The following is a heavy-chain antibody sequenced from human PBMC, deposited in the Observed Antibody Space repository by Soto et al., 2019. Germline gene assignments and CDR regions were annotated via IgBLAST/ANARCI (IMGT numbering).Heavy chain of an antibody. CDR2: IKSKTDGGTT. CDR3: TKDQEYSYGYGAFDI. CDR1: GFTFSHAW. Sequence: EVQLVESCGGLVKPGGSLRLSCAASGFTFSHAWMSWVRQAPGKGLEWVGRIKSKTDGGTTDYAAPVKGRFTISRDDSKNTLYLQMNSLKTEDTAVYYCTKDQEYSYGYGAFDIWGQGTMVTVSS. V-gene: IGHV3-15*01. D-gene: IGHD5-18*01. J-gene: IGHJ3*02.